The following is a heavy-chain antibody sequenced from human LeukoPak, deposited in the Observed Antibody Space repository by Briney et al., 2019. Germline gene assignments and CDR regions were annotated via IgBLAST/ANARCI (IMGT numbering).Heavy chain of an antibody. CDR2: IYYSGST. Sequence: KPSETLSLTCTVSGGSISSYYWSWIRQPPGKGLEWIGYIYYSGSTNYNPSLKSRVTISVDTSKNQFSLKLSSVTAADTAVYYCAKDLSGSRDAFDIWGQGTMVTVSS. J-gene: IGHJ3*02. CDR1: GGSISSYY. CDR3: AKDLSGSRDAFDI. D-gene: IGHD1-26*01. V-gene: IGHV4-59*01.